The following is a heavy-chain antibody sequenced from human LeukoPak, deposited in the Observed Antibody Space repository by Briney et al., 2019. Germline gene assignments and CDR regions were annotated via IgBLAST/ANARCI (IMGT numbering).Heavy chain of an antibody. CDR1: GFTFRNYW. D-gene: IGHD2-15*01. CDR3: ARDQEGGAGSFYFDF. J-gene: IGHJ4*02. V-gene: IGHV3-7*01. Sequence: SGGSQRLSCAASGFTFRNYWMSWVRQAPGKGLEWVANIKEDGSEKYYVDSVKGRFVISRDNAKNSLYLQMDSLRVDDTAIYYCARDQEGGAGSFYFDFWGQGALVTVSS. CDR2: IKEDGSEK.